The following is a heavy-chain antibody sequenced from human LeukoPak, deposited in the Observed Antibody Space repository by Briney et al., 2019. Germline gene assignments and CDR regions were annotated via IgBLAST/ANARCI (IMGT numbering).Heavy chain of an antibody. CDR1: GYTFTAYY. J-gene: IGHJ4*02. V-gene: IGHV1-2*02. D-gene: IGHD3-10*01. CDR3: ARAYGSGSSYHPDY. Sequence: ASVKVSCKASGYTFTAYYMHWVRQAPGQGLEWMGWINPNSGGTNSSQKFQDRVTLTRDTSISPAYMELGSLRSDDTAIYYCARAYGSGSSYHPDYWGQGTLVTVSS. CDR2: INPNSGGT.